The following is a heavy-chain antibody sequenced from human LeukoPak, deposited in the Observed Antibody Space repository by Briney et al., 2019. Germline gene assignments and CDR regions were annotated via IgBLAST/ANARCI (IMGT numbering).Heavy chain of an antibody. V-gene: IGHV3-21*01. CDR2: ISSSSSYI. J-gene: IGHJ6*02. Sequence: PGGSLRLSCAASGFTFSSCSMNWVRQAPGKGLEWVSSISSSSSYIYYADSVKGRFTISRDNAKNSLYLQMNSLRAEDAAVYYCIRDKARDPYYYYYGMDVWGQGTTVTVSS. D-gene: IGHD5-24*01. CDR1: GFTFSSCS. CDR3: IRDKARDPYYYYYGMDV.